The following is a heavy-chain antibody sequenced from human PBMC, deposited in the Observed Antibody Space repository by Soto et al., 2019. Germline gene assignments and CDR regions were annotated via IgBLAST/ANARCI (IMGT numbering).Heavy chain of an antibody. J-gene: IGHJ6*03. CDR3: ARALNYYYYYMDV. CDR2: INPNSGGT. CDR1: GYTFTSYG. V-gene: IGHV1-2*04. Sequence: ASVKVSCKASGYTFTSYGISWVRQAPGQGLEWMGWINPNSGGTNYAQKFQGWVTMTRDTSISTAYMELSRLRSDDTAVYYCARALNYYYYYMDVWGKGTTVTVSS.